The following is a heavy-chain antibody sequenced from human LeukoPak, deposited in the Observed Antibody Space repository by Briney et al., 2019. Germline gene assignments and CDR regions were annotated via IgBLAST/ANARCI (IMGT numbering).Heavy chain of an antibody. Sequence: GGSLRLSCAASGFTFSSYSMNWVRQAPGKGLEWVSSISSSSSYIYYADSVKGRFTTSRDNAKNSLYLQMNSLRAEDTAVYYCASSAGYSSSWYYYGMDVWGQGTTVTVSS. CDR1: GFTFSSYS. J-gene: IGHJ6*02. V-gene: IGHV3-21*01. CDR3: ASSAGYSSSWYYYGMDV. CDR2: ISSSSSYI. D-gene: IGHD6-13*01.